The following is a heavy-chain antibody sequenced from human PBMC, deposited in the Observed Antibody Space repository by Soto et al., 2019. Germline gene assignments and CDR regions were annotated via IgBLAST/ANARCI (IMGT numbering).Heavy chain of an antibody. CDR3: ARRWGGTFDY. V-gene: IGHV4-34*01. D-gene: IGHD2-21*01. J-gene: IGHJ4*02. CDR1: GGSFSGYY. CDR2: INHSGST. Sequence: SETLSLTCAVYGGSFSGYYWSWIRQPPGKGLEWIGEINHSGSTNYNPSLKSRVTISVDTSKNQFSLKLSSVTAADTAVYYCARRWGGTFDYWGQGTLVTVSS.